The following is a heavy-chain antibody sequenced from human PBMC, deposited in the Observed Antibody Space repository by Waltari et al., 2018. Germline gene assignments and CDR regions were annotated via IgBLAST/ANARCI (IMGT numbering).Heavy chain of an antibody. CDR2: INPNSGGT. CDR1: GYTFPGYY. V-gene: IGHV1-2*06. D-gene: IGHD6-6*01. Sequence: QLQLVQSGAEVKKPGASVKVPCKASGYTFPGYYMPLGRQAPGQGLEWMGRINPNSGGTNYAQKFQGRVTMTRDTSISTAYMELSRLRSDDTAVYYCARAIFSGIAARRPTDYWGQGTLVTVSS. J-gene: IGHJ4*02. CDR3: ARAIFSGIAARRPTDY.